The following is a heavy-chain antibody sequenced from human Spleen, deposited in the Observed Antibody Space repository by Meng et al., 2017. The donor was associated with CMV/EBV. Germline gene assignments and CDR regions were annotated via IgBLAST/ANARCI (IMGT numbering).Heavy chain of an antibody. Sequence: GESLKISCAASGFTFSNFGMHWVRQAPGKGLEWVAFVRADGDTDRIKYADSVKGRFTISRDNSKNTVNLQMNSLRTEDTAVYYCARDPEEMATIYAFDYWGQGTLVTVSS. J-gene: IGHJ4*02. CDR3: ARDPEEMATIYAFDY. CDR1: GFTFSNFG. D-gene: IGHD5-24*01. V-gene: IGHV3-30*02. CDR2: VRADGDTDRI.